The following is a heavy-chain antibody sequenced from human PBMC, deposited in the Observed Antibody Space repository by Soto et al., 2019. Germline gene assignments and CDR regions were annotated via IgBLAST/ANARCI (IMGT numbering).Heavy chain of an antibody. CDR3: SSGPATVTTIYYYYMDV. D-gene: IGHD4-17*01. J-gene: IGHJ6*03. CDR1: GYTFTGYY. V-gene: IGHV1-2*04. CDR2: INPNSGGT. Sequence: ASVKVSFKASGYTFTGYYMHWVRQAPGQGLEWMGWINPNSGGTNYAQKFQGWVTMTRDTSISTAYMELSRLRSDDTAVYYCSSGPATVTTIYYYYMDVWGKGTTVTVSS.